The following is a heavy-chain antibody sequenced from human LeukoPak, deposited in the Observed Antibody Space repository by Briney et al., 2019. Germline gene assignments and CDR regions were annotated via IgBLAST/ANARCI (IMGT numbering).Heavy chain of an antibody. CDR3: AREGPGSYYNERWYYYYYMDV. J-gene: IGHJ6*03. V-gene: IGHV4-59*01. CDR1: GVSISSYY. Sequence: PSETLSLTCTVSGVSISSYYWSWIRQPPGKGLEWIGYIYYSGSTNYNPSLKSRVSISLDTTKNQFSLKLSAVTAADTAVYYCAREGPGSYYNERWYYYYYMDVWGKGTTVTVSS. D-gene: IGHD3-10*01. CDR2: IYYSGST.